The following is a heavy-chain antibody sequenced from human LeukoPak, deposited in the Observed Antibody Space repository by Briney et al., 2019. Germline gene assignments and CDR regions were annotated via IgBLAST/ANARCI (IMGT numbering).Heavy chain of an antibody. Sequence: PSDTLSLTCTVSGGSISSYYGSWIRQPPGKGLEWIGYIYYSGSTNYNPSLKSRVTISVDTSKNQFSLKLSSVTAADTAVYYCARGALGRDGYNLGDYWGQGTLVTVSS. CDR2: IYYSGST. D-gene: IGHD5-24*01. V-gene: IGHV4-59*01. CDR1: GGSISSYY. CDR3: ARGALGRDGYNLGDY. J-gene: IGHJ4*02.